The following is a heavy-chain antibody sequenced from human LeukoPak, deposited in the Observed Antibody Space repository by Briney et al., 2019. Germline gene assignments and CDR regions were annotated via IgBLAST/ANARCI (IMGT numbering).Heavy chain of an antibody. CDR2: IYYSGAT. CDR3: ARRRITIFGMDV. Sequence: SETLSLTCNVSGGSISGHYWTWIRKPPGKGLEFIGFIYYSGATDYNPSLKSRVTMSVDTSKHQLSLKLSSVTAADTAVYYCARRRITIFGMDVWGQGTTVTISS. V-gene: IGHV4-59*08. CDR1: GGSISGHY. D-gene: IGHD3-3*01. J-gene: IGHJ6*02.